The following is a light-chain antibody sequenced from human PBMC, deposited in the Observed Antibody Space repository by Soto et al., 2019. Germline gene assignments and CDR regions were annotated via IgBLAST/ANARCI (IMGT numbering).Light chain of an antibody. CDR2: DAS. Sequence: DIQMTQSPSSLSASVGDRVTITCQASQDISNYLNWYQQKPGKAPKLLIYDASNLETRVPSRFSGSGSGTNFTITISSLQPEDIATYYCQQYDNLPSTFGQGTRLEIK. J-gene: IGKJ5*01. V-gene: IGKV1-33*01. CDR3: QQYDNLPST. CDR1: QDISNY.